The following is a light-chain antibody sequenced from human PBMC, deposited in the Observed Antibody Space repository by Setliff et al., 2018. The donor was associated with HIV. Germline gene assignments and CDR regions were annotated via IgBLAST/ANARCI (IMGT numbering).Light chain of an antibody. V-gene: IGLV2-14*03. CDR1: SSDVGDYNY. CDR2: DVS. J-gene: IGLJ1*01. CDR3: SSYTSSSTFV. Sequence: QSVLTQPASVSGSPGQSITISCTGTSSDVGDYNYVSWYQHHPGKAPKLMIYDVSKRPSGVSNRFSGSKSGNTASLTISGLQAEDEADYYCSSYTSSSTFVFGTGTKVTVL.